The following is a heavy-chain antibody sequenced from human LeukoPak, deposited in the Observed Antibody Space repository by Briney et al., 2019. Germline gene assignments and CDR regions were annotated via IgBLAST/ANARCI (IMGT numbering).Heavy chain of an antibody. D-gene: IGHD6-19*01. CDR2: IHYSGST. V-gene: IGHV4-39*01. J-gene: IGHJ2*01. CDR1: GGSISSSTYY. CDR3: SRRGIALTGSWNWYFDL. Sequence: SETLSLTCTVSGGSISSSTYYWGWIRQPPGKGLEWIGRIHYSGSTYYNPSLKSRVTISVDTSRNQFSLKLSYMTAADTAVYYCSRRGIALTGSWNWYFDLWGRGTLVTVSS.